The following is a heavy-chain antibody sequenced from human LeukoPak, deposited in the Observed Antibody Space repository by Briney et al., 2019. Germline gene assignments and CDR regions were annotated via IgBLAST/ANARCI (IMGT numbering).Heavy chain of an antibody. J-gene: IGHJ4*02. CDR3: ARDLDLFDY. CDR2: ISRSSTYI. CDR1: RFIFSSYS. Sequence: GGSLRLSCAASRFIFSSYSMNWVRQAPGKGLEWVSSISRSSTYIYYADSVKGRFTISRDNAKNSLYLQMNSLRAEDTAVYYCARDLDLFDYWGQGTLVTVSS. V-gene: IGHV3-21*01.